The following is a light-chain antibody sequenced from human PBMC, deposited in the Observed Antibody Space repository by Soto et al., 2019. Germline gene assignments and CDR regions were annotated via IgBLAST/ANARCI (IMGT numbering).Light chain of an antibody. J-gene: IGKJ2*01. CDR2: GRS. Sequence: EIVLTQSPGPLSLSPGNSAALSCRASQSVTGDKVAWYQQRPGQAPRLLIYGRSTRATDIPARFRGSGSGTDYPLTINRLEPEDFALYYCQQYGNSPFTFGQGTKLEL. CDR1: QSVTGDK. V-gene: IGKV3-20*01. CDR3: QQYGNSPFT.